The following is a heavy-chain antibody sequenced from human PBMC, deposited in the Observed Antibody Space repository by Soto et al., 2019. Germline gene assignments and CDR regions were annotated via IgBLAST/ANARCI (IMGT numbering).Heavy chain of an antibody. V-gene: IGHV1-69*08. CDR2: IIPILGIA. J-gene: IGHJ4*02. Sequence: QVQLVQSGAEVKKPGSSVKVSCKASGGTFSSYTISWVRQAPGQGLEWMGRIIPILGIANYAQKFQGRVTITADKSTSTAYMELSSLRSEDTAVYYCARDRDGGNPTWYPPFDYWGQGTLVTVSS. CDR3: ARDRDGGNPTWYPPFDY. CDR1: GGTFSSYT. D-gene: IGHD2-15*01.